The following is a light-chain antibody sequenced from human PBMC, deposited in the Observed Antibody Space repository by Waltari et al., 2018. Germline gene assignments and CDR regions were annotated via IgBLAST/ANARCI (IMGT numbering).Light chain of an antibody. CDR1: TSNIGRNS. CDR3: ATWDSSLSAGV. V-gene: IGLV1-51*01. Sequence: QSVLTQPPSVSAAPGQMVSLSCSGSTSNIGRNSVSWYQKLPETAPKLPIYENFQRPSGIPHRFYGSKSGTSATLDITGLQTGDEGDYCATWDSSLSAGVFGTGTKVTVL. CDR2: ENF. J-gene: IGLJ1*01.